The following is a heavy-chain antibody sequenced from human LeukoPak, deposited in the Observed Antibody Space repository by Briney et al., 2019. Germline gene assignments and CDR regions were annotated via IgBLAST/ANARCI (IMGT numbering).Heavy chain of an antibody. V-gene: IGHV3-23*01. D-gene: IGHD1-1*01. CDR2: ISGSGGTT. CDR3: AKGGMRPRYFMDV. J-gene: IGHJ6*03. CDR1: GLTFSSYA. Sequence: GGSLRPSCAASGLTFSSYAMSWVRQAPGKGLEWVSAISGSGGTTYDADSVKGRFTISRDNSKNTLYPQMNSLRAEDTAIYYCAKGGMRPRYFMDVWGSGTAVTVS.